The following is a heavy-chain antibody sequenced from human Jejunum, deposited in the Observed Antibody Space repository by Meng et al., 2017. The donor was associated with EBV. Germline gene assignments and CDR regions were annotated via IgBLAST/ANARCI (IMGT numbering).Heavy chain of an antibody. CDR2: IYNSGST. Sequence: QVQLQESGPRLVKPSETLSLTCTVSGGSVSSGTYYWTWIRQPPGKRLEWIGYIYNSGSTNYNPSLKSRVTISLDTSKNQFSLKLSSVTAADTAMYYCARNWNFWGQGTLVTVSS. CDR1: GGSVSSGTYY. V-gene: IGHV4-61*01. J-gene: IGHJ4*02. CDR3: ARNWNF. D-gene: IGHD1-1*01.